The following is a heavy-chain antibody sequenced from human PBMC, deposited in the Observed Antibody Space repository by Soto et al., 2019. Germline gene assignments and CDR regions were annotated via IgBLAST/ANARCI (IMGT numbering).Heavy chain of an antibody. J-gene: IGHJ6*02. CDR1: GYTFTSYG. CDR2: ISAYNGNT. Sequence: ASVKVSCKASGYTFTSYGISWVRQAPGQGLEWMGWISAYNGNTNYAQKLQGRVTMTTDTSTSTAYMELRSLRSDDTAVYYCARDAVSYSNYQNAYYSYYGMAVWGQGTTVTVSS. V-gene: IGHV1-18*04. CDR3: ARDAVSYSNYQNAYYSYYGMAV. D-gene: IGHD4-4*01.